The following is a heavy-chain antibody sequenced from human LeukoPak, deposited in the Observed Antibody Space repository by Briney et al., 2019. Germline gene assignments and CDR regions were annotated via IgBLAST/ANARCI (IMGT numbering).Heavy chain of an antibody. J-gene: IGHJ4*02. CDR3: ASEKGYCSSTSCYLRGDYSFSYFDY. Sequence: GASVKVSCKASGGTFSSYAISWVRQAPGRGLEWMGGIIPIFGTANYAQKFQGRVTITTDESTSTAYMELSSLRSEDTAVYYCASEKGYCSSTSCYLRGDYSFSYFDYWGQGTLVTVSS. CDR2: IIPIFGTA. CDR1: GGTFSSYA. V-gene: IGHV1-69*05. D-gene: IGHD2-2*01.